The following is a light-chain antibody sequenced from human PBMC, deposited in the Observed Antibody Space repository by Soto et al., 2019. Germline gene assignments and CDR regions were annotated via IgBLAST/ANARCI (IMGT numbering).Light chain of an antibody. CDR1: QGISNA. J-gene: IGKJ5*01. CDR2: DAS. Sequence: AIQLTQSPSSLSASVGDTVTITCRASQGISNALAWYQQIPGKPPKLLIYDASTLESGVPSRFSGSGSGTDFTLTISSLPPGDFATYYCQQFNGFPTFGQGTRLE. V-gene: IGKV1-13*02. CDR3: QQFNGFPT.